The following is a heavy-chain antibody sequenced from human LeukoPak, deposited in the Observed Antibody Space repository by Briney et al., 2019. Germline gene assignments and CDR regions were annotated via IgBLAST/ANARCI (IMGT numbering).Heavy chain of an antibody. CDR2: INHSGST. Sequence: PSETLSLTCAVYGGSFSGYCWSWIRQPPGKGLEWIGEINHSGSTNYNPSLKSRVTISVDTSKNQFSLKLSSVTAADTAVYYCARGEWLRSWLGSWGQGTLVTVSS. D-gene: IGHD5-12*01. J-gene: IGHJ5*01. V-gene: IGHV4-34*01. CDR1: GGSFSGYC. CDR3: ARGEWLRSWLGS.